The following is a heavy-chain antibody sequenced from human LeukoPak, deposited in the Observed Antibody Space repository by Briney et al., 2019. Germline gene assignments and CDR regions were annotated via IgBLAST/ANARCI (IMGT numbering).Heavy chain of an antibody. D-gene: IGHD2-15*01. CDR2: INPNSGGT. V-gene: IGHV1-2*02. Sequence: ASVKVSFKASGYTFTGYYIQWVRQAPGQGLEWMGWINPNSGGTKYAQKFQGRVTMTRDTSISTAYMELNRLISDDTAVYYCARVESLYCSSGSCYDYWGLGTLVTVSS. CDR3: ARVESLYCSSGSCYDY. J-gene: IGHJ4*02. CDR1: GYTFTGYY.